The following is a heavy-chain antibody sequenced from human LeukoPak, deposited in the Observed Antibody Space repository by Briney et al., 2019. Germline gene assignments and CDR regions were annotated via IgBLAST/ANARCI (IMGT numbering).Heavy chain of an antibody. V-gene: IGHV3-7*01. CDR3: ARGLELLWFGELLPAGWFDP. CDR1: GFTFSSYW. CDR2: IKQDGGEI. D-gene: IGHD3-10*01. J-gene: IGHJ5*02. Sequence: GGSLRLSCAASGFTFSSYWMSWVRQAPGKGLEWVANIKQDGGEIYYVDSVKGRFTISRDNAKNSLYLQMNSLRVEDTAVYYCARGLELLWFGELLPAGWFDPWGQGTLVTVSS.